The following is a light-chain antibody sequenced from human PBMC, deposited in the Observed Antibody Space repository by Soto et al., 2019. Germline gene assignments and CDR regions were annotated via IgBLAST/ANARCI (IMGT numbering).Light chain of an antibody. J-gene: IGKJ4*01. Sequence: DIQMTQSPSSLSASVGDRVTITCRASQSISTYLNWYQQKPGKAPKLLIYAASSLQSGVPSRFSRSGSGTDFTLTISSLHPEDFATYYCQETYSTPATFGGGTKVEIK. V-gene: IGKV1-39*01. CDR3: QETYSTPAT. CDR2: AAS. CDR1: QSISTY.